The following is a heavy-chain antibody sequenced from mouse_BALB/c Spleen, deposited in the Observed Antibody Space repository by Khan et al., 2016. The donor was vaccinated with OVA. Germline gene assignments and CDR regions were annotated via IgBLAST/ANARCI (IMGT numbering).Heavy chain of an antibody. D-gene: IGHD4-1*01. CDR2: ISSDGDYT. CDR3: SSHCTGSFDY. Sequence: EVELVESGGDLVKPGGSLKLSCAASGFTFSSYSMSWVRQTPDKRLEWVATISSDGDYTYFPDSVKGRFTISRDNAKNTLYLQMSSLKSEDTAIDCCSSHCTGSFDYWGQGTMVTGSA. V-gene: IGHV5-6*01. J-gene: IGHJ3*01. CDR1: GFTFSSYS.